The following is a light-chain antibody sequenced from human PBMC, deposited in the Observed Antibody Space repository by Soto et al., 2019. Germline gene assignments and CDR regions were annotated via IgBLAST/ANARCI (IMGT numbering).Light chain of an antibody. Sequence: QSALTQPPSASGSPGQSVTISCTGTSSDVGGYNYVSWYQQHPGKAPKLMIYEVSKRPSGVPDRFSGSKSGNTASLTVSGLQAEDEADYYCSPYARSNNFGVFGTGINVTVL. V-gene: IGLV2-8*01. J-gene: IGLJ1*01. CDR2: EVS. CDR1: SSDVGGYNY. CDR3: SPYARSNNFGV.